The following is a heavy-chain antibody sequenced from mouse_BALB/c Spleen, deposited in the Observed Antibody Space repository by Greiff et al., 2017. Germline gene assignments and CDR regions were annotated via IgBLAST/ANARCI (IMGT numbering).Heavy chain of an antibody. J-gene: IGHJ2*01. CDR1: GYTFTSYV. V-gene: IGHV1-14*01. D-gene: IGHD1-1*01. CDR3: ARGGYYGSSYGSFDY. Sequence: EVQLQESGPELVKPGASVKMSCKASGYTFTSYVMHWVKQKPGQGLEWIGYINPYNDGTKYNEKFKGKATLTSDKSSSTAYMELSSLTSEDSAVYYCARGGYYGSSYGSFDYWGQGTTLTVSS. CDR2: INPYNDGT.